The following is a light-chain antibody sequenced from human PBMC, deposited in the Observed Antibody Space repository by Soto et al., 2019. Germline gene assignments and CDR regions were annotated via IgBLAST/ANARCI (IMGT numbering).Light chain of an antibody. CDR3: CSYAGSDTWV. CDR1: SSDVGSYKF. J-gene: IGLJ3*02. CDR2: EVS. V-gene: IGLV2-23*02. Sequence: QSALTQPASVSGSPGQSITISCTGTSSDVGSYKFVSWYQQHPGKAPNLMIYEVSKRPSGVSNRFPGSKSGNTASLTISGLQAGDESDYYCCSYAGSDTWVFGGGTQLTVL.